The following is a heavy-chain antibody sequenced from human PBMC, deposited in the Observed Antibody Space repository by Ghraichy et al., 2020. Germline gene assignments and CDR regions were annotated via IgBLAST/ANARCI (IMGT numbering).Heavy chain of an antibody. V-gene: IGHV4-39*01. J-gene: IGHJ5*02. CDR3: ARLEGRARLVRTHLHEHNWFDP. CDR2: IYYSGST. Sequence: SQTLSLTCTVSGGSISSSSYYWGWIRQPPGKGLEWIGSIYYSGSTYYNPSLKSRVTISVDTSKNQFSLKLSSVTAADTAVYYCARLEGRARLVRTHLHEHNWFDPWGQGTLVTVSS. D-gene: IGHD6-6*01. CDR1: GGSISSSSYY.